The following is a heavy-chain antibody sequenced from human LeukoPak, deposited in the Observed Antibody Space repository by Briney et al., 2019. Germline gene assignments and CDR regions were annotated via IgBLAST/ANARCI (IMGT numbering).Heavy chain of an antibody. D-gene: IGHD1-26*01. CDR3: ARGGGSYYETYYFDY. V-gene: IGHV4-30-4*01. J-gene: IGHJ4*02. CDR1: GGSISVDDNY. Sequence: SQTLSLMCTVSGGSISVDDNYWSWIRQPPGKGLEWIGDIFYSGNTHYNPSLKSRVTISVDTSKNQFSLKLSSVTAADTAVYYCARGGGSYYETYYFDYWGQGTLVTVSS. CDR2: IFYSGNT.